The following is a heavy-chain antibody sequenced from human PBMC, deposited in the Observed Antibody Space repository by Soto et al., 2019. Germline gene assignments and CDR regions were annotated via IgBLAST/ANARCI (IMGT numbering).Heavy chain of an antibody. CDR3: AKATATGGGAFDI. V-gene: IGHV3-23*01. CDR2: ILVDGRT. CDR1: GFICSSYD. J-gene: IGHJ3*02. D-gene: IGHD2-8*02. Sequence: GGSLRLSCAASGFICSSYDMSWVRQAPGKGLEWVSTILVDGRTFYVDSVKGRFTISRDSSKNTVYLQMNSLTAGDTALYYCAKATATGGGAFDICGQGTMVTV.